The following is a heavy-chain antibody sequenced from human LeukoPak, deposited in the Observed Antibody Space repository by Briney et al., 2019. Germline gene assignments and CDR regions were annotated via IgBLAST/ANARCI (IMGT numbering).Heavy chain of an antibody. D-gene: IGHD3-10*01. Sequence: GAPVKVSCKASGGTFSSYAISWVRQAPGQGLEWMGGIIPIFGTANYAQKFQGRVTITADESTSTAYMELSSLRSEDTAVYYCARDLRGHGSGSYYRLFPQPNWFDPWGQGTLVTVSS. CDR1: GGTFSSYA. CDR2: IIPIFGTA. J-gene: IGHJ5*02. CDR3: ARDLRGHGSGSYYRLFPQPNWFDP. V-gene: IGHV1-69*13.